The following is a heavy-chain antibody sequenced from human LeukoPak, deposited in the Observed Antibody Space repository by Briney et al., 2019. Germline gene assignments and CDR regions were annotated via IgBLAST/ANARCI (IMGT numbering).Heavy chain of an antibody. CDR3: ARVRMVRGVILDAFDI. Sequence: SVKVSCKASGGTFSSYAISWVRQAPGQGLEWMGGIIPIFGTANYAQKFQGRVTITADESTSTAYMGLSSLRSEDTAVYYCARVRMVRGVILDAFDIWGQGTMVTVSS. D-gene: IGHD3-10*01. V-gene: IGHV1-69*01. J-gene: IGHJ3*02. CDR1: GGTFSSYA. CDR2: IIPIFGTA.